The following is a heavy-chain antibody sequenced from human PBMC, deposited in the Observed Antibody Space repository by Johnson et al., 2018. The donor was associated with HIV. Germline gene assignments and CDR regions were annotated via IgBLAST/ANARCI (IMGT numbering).Heavy chain of an antibody. CDR3: ARDICTGGVCYVAFDI. CDR1: GFTFRSYA. D-gene: IGHD2-8*02. V-gene: IGHV3-48*03. CDR2: ISSSGSTI. J-gene: IGHJ3*02. Sequence: VQLVESGGGVMQPGKSLRLSCEASGFTFRSYAMHWVRQAPGKGLEWVSYISSSGSTIYYADSVKGRFTISRDNAKNSLYLQMNSLRAEDTAVYYCARDICTGGVCYVAFDIWGQGTMVTVSS.